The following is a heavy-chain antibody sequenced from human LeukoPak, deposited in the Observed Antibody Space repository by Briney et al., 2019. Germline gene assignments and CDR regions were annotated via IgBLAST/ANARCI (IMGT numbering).Heavy chain of an antibody. CDR2: ISSSGSTI. Sequence: GGSLRLSCAASGFTFSDYYMSWIRQAPGKGLEWVSYISSSGSTIYYADSVKGRFTISRDNAKNSLYLQMNSLRAEDTAVYYCARDLNYDYVWGSYRYHYFDYWGQGTLVTVSS. CDR1: GFTFSDYY. D-gene: IGHD3-16*02. V-gene: IGHV3-11*04. CDR3: ARDLNYDYVWGSYRYHYFDY. J-gene: IGHJ4*02.